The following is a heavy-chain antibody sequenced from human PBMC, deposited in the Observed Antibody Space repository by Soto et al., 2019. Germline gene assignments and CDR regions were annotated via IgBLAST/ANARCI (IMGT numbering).Heavy chain of an antibody. D-gene: IGHD2-8*02. CDR2: IYHSGST. Sequence: ETLSLTCAVSGTSISSTFWWTWVRQPPGKGLEWIGEIYHSGSTNYNPSLKSRVTISVDTSKNQFSLKLTSVTAADTAVYYCARDKITGLFDYWGQGTLVTVSS. CDR1: GTSISSTFW. CDR3: ARDKITGLFDY. J-gene: IGHJ4*02. V-gene: IGHV4-4*02.